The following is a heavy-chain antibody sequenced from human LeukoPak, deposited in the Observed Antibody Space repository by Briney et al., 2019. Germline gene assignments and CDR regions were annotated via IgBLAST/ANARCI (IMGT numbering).Heavy chain of an antibody. D-gene: IGHD1-26*01. J-gene: IGHJ3*02. CDR1: GFTVSSYY. CDR3: ARRGQILWGHDALDI. Sequence: GGSLRLSCAASGFTVSSYYMSWVRQAPGKGLEWVSIIYNSGNTYYADSVKGRFTISRDNSKNTLYLQMNSLRAEDTAVYYCARRGQILWGHDALDIWGQGTMVTVSS. V-gene: IGHV3-66*04. CDR2: IYNSGNT.